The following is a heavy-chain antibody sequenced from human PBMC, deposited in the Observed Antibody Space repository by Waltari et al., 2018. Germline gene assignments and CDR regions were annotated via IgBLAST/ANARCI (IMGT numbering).Heavy chain of an antibody. CDR3: ATDNWNDGTGDY. D-gene: IGHD1-1*01. Sequence: EVQLVESGGGLVQPGGSLRLSCAASGFTFSSYSMNWVRQAPGRGLEWVSYISSSSSTIYYADSVKGRFTISRDNAKNSLYLQMNSLRDEDTAVYYCATDNWNDGTGDYWGQGTLVTVSS. J-gene: IGHJ4*02. CDR2: ISSSSSTI. V-gene: IGHV3-48*02. CDR1: GFTFSSYS.